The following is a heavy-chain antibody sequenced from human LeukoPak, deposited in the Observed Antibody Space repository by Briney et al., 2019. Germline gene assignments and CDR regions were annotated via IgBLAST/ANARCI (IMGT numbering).Heavy chain of an antibody. V-gene: IGHV1-18*01. CDR1: GSTFTSYG. D-gene: IGHD6-13*01. Sequence: GASVTVSCSGSGSTFTSYGISWVRQAPGPGHEWMGWIRAYNGNRNNAQTLPGRVTMTTDTSTSTAYMELRSLRSDDTAVYYCARGVAAAASDYWGQGTLVTVSS. CDR3: ARGVAAAASDY. CDR2: IRAYNGNR. J-gene: IGHJ4*02.